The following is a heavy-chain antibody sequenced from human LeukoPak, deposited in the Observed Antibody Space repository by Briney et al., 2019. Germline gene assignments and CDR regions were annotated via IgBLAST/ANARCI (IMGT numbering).Heavy chain of an antibody. J-gene: IGHJ4*02. CDR3: ARDRGGSDWNFHFDY. V-gene: IGHV4-34*01. CDR2: INHSGST. CDR1: GGSFSGYY. D-gene: IGHD1-7*01. Sequence: AETLSLTCAVYGGSFSGYYWSWIRQPPGKGLEWIGEINHSGSTNYNPSLKSRVTISVDTSKNQFSLKLSSVTAADTAVYYCARDRGGSDWNFHFDYWGQGTLVTVSS.